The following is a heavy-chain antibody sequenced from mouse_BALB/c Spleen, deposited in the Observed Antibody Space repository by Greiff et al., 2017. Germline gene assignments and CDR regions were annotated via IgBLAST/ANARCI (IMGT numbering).Heavy chain of an antibody. Sequence: EVMLVESGGGLVQPGGSLRLSCATSGFTFTDYYMSWVRQPPGKALEWLGFIRNKANGYTTEYSASVKGRFTISRDNSQSILYLQMNTLRAEDSATYYCARDMGCDYDEAYWGQGTLVTVSA. CDR1: GFTFTDYY. J-gene: IGHJ3*01. D-gene: IGHD2-4*01. CDR2: IRNKANGYTT. V-gene: IGHV7-3*02. CDR3: ARDMGCDYDEAY.